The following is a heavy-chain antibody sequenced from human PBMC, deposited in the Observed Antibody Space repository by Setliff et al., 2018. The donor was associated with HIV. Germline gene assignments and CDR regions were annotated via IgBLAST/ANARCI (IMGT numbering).Heavy chain of an antibody. CDR1: GGSINTYY. D-gene: IGHD3-22*01. J-gene: IGHJ5*01. CDR2: IYTSGSA. V-gene: IGHV4-4*09. CDR3: ARGLYDNSGHLDS. Sequence: KPSETLSLTCTVSGGSINTYYWSWIRHPPGKGLEWIGYIYTSGSANYSPSLKSRVTISVDTSKNQFSLKLSSVTAADTAVYYCARGLYDNSGHLDSWGQGTLVTVSS.